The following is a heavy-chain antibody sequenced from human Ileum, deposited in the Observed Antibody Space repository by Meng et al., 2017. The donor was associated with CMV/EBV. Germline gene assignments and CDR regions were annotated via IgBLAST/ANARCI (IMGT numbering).Heavy chain of an antibody. J-gene: IGHJ4*02. D-gene: IGHD1-26*01. V-gene: IGHV4-39*01. Sequence: GSLRLSCTVSGGSISSSSYYWGWIRQPPGKGLEWIGSIYYSGSTYYNPSLKRRVTISVDTSKNQFSLELSSVTAADTAVYYCARPRGSGGLDDWGQGTLVTVSS. CDR2: IYYSGST. CDR3: ARPRGSGGLDD. CDR1: GGSISSSSYY.